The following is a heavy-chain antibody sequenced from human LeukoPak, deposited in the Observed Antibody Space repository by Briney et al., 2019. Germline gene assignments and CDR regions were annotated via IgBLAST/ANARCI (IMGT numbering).Heavy chain of an antibody. Sequence: GGSLRLSCAASGFTVSSNYISWVRQAPGKGLEWVSAIGGSGDSTYYADSVKGRFTISRDNSKNTLYLQMNSLTAEDTAVYYCAKEADDWYPRPFDYWGQGTLVTVSS. CDR1: GFTVSSNY. CDR2: IGGSGDST. CDR3: AKEADDWYPRPFDY. D-gene: IGHD3-9*01. V-gene: IGHV3-23*01. J-gene: IGHJ4*02.